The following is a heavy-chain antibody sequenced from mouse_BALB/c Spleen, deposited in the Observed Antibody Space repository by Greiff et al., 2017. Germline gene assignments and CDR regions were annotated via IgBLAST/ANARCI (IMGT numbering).Heavy chain of an antibody. CDR2: ISSGGSYT. Sequence: EVQVVESGGGLVKPGGSLKLSCAASGFTFSSYTMSWVRQTPEKRLEWVATISSGGSYTYYPDSVKGRFTISRDNAKNTLYLQMSSLKSEDTAMYYCTRGDDGYYAYYFDYWGQGTTLTVSS. D-gene: IGHD2-3*01. CDR3: TRGDDGYYAYYFDY. CDR1: GFTFSSYT. J-gene: IGHJ2*01. V-gene: IGHV5-6-4*01.